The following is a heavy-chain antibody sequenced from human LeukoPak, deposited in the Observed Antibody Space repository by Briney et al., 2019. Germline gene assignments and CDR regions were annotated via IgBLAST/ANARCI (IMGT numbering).Heavy chain of an antibody. V-gene: IGHV4-31*03. D-gene: IGHD2-21*02. CDR3: ASVNIVVVTPDAFDI. Sequence: SETLSLTCTVSGGSISSGGYYWSWIRQHPGKGLEWIGYIYYSGSTYYNPSLKSRVTISVDTSKNQLSLKLSSVTAADTAVYYCASVNIVVVTPDAFDIWGQGTMVTVSS. CDR2: IYYSGST. CDR1: GGSISSGGYY. J-gene: IGHJ3*02.